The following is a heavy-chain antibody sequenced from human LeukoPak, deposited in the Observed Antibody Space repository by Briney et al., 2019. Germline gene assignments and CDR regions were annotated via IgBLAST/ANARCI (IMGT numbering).Heavy chain of an antibody. CDR3: AHFRGGAFDF. CDR1: GGSFSINNYY. V-gene: IGHV4-39*01. J-gene: IGHJ3*01. CDR2: IYYDGST. Sequence: SETLSLTCTVSGGSFSINNYYWTWIRQPPGKGLEWIGSIYYDGSTYYYPSLKSRVTISVDTSKNQFALKLSSVTAADTAVYYCAHFRGGAFDFWGQGTMVTVSA. D-gene: IGHD3-16*01.